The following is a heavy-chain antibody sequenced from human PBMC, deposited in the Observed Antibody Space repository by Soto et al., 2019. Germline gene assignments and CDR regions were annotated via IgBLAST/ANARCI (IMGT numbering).Heavy chain of an antibody. J-gene: IGHJ4*02. Sequence: QVQLVESGGGLVQPGGSLRLSCAASGFTFSDYYMSWIRQAPGKGLEWVSYISRSGSSIYYTDSVKGRFTISRDNAKNSLYLQLNSLRAEDTAVYYCARDLGYYDSSGYFDYWGQGTLVTVSS. V-gene: IGHV3-11*01. CDR1: GFTFSDYY. D-gene: IGHD3-22*01. CDR3: ARDLGYYDSSGYFDY. CDR2: ISRSGSSI.